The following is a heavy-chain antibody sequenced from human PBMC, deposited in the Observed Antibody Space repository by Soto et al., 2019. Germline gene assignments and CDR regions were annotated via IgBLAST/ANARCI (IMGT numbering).Heavy chain of an antibody. CDR3: ARETSFGVVNAEDDY. CDR1: GGTFSSYA. D-gene: IGHD3-3*01. CDR2: IIPIFGTA. Sequence: SVKVSCKASGGTFSSYAISWVRQAPGQGLEWMGGIIPIFGTANYAQKFQGRVTITADESTSTAYMELSSLRSEDTAVYYCARETSFGVVNAEDDYWGQGTXVTVSS. J-gene: IGHJ4*02. V-gene: IGHV1-69*13.